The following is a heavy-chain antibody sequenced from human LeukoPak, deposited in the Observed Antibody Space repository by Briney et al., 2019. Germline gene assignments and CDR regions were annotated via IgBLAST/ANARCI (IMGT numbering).Heavy chain of an antibody. D-gene: IGHD3-3*01. Sequence: SQTLPLTCAISGDSVSSNSAAWNWIRQSPSRGLEWLGRTYYRSKWYNDYAVSVKSRITINPDTSKNQFSLQLNSVTPEDTAVYYCARCASPYYDFWSGYYLHFDYWGQGTLVTVSS. CDR2: TYYRSKWYN. V-gene: IGHV6-1*01. CDR1: GDSVSSNSAA. J-gene: IGHJ4*02. CDR3: ARCASPYYDFWSGYYLHFDY.